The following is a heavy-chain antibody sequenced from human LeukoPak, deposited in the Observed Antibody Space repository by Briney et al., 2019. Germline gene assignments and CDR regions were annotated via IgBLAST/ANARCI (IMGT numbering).Heavy chain of an antibody. V-gene: IGHV3-30*02. J-gene: IGHJ4*02. CDR2: IRYDGSNK. Sequence: PGGSLRLSCAASGFTFSSYGMHWVRQAPGKGLEWVAFIRYDGSNKYYADSVKGRFTISRDNSKNTLYLQMNSLRAEDTAVYYCAKDFHDDYSNYCHGSGDYWGQGTLVTVSS. CDR3: AKDFHDDYSNYCHGSGDY. D-gene: IGHD4-11*01. CDR1: GFTFSSYG.